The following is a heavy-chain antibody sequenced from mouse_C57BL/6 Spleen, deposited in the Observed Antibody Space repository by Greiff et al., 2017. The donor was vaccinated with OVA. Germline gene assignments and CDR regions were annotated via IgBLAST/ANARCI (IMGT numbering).Heavy chain of an antibody. D-gene: IGHD4-1*01. CDR1: GYTFTSYW. V-gene: IGHV1-69*01. CDR3: ARSGTGTGFAY. Sequence: QVQLQQPGAELVMPGASVKLSCKASGYTFTSYWMHWVKQRPGQGLEWFGEIDPSDSYTNYNQKFKGKSTLTVDKSSSTAYMQLSSLTSEDSAVYYCARSGTGTGFAYWGQGTLVTVSA. CDR2: IDPSDSYT. J-gene: IGHJ3*01.